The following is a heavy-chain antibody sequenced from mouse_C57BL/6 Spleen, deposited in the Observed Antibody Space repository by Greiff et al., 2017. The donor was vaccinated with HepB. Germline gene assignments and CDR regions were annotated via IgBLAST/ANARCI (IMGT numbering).Heavy chain of an antibody. D-gene: IGHD1-1*01. CDR2: IDPEDGDT. J-gene: IGHJ2*01. CDR1: GFNIKDYY. Sequence: VQLQQPGAELVRPGASVKLSCTASGFNIKDYYMHWVKQRPEQGLEWIGRIDPEDGDTEYAPKFQGKATMTADTSSNTAYLQLSSLTSEDTAVYYCTIYYGSLDYFDYWGQGTTLTVSS. V-gene: IGHV14-1*01. CDR3: TIYYGSLDYFDY.